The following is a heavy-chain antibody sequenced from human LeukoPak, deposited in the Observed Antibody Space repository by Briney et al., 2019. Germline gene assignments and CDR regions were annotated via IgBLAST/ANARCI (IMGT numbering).Heavy chain of an antibody. V-gene: IGHV3-66*02. CDR2: IYSGGRT. CDR3: ARSPYNWNGSPYYMDV. Sequence: GGSLRLSCAASRFTVRSNYMSWVRQAPGKGLEWVSVIYSGGRTYYADAVKGRFTISRDNSKNTLYLQMNSLRAEDTAVYYCARSPYNWNGSPYYMDVWGKGTTVTVSS. J-gene: IGHJ6*03. D-gene: IGHD1-1*01. CDR1: RFTVRSNY.